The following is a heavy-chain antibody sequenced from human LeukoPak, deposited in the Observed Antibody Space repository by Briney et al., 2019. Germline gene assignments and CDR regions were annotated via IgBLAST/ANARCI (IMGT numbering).Heavy chain of an antibody. CDR3: AKDDYNYLGFDY. J-gene: IGHJ4*02. Sequence: GGSLRLSCAASGFSFSTTWMHWVRQPPGQGLVWVARITSDGTSTSYAESVKGRFTISRDNSKNTLYLQMNSLRAEDTALYYCAKDDYNYLGFDYWGQGTLVTVSS. CDR1: GFSFSTTW. V-gene: IGHV3-74*03. CDR2: ITSDGTST. D-gene: IGHD5-24*01.